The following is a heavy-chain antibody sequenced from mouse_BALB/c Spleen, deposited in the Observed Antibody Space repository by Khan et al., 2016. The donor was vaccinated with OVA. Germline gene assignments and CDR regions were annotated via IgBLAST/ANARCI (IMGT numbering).Heavy chain of an antibody. Sequence: EVELVESGGGLVKPGGSLKLSCAPSGFAFSSYDMSWVRQTPEKRLEWVATISGTGSYTYYPDSVKGRFTISRDNARNTLYLQMSRLRSEETSLYCCTRPSYNGNPGFTYWGQGTLVTVSA. J-gene: IGHJ3*01. D-gene: IGHD2-10*01. CDR2: ISGTGSYT. CDR1: GFAFSSYD. V-gene: IGHV5-9*02. CDR3: TRPSYNGNPGFTY.